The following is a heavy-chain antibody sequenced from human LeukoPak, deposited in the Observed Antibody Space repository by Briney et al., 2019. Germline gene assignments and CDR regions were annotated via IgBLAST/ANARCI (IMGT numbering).Heavy chain of an antibody. D-gene: IGHD6-19*01. CDR3: ARGGYSSGWYYDY. V-gene: IGHV4-59*01. Sequence: SETLSPTCTVSGGSISSYYWSWIRQPPGKGLEWIGYIYYSGSTNYNPSLKSRVTISVDTSKNQFSLKLSSVTAADTAVYYCARGGYSSGWYYDYWGQGTLVTVSS. CDR1: GGSISSYY. J-gene: IGHJ4*02. CDR2: IYYSGST.